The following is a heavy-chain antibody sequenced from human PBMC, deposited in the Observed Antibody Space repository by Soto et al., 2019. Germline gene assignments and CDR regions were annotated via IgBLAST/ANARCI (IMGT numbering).Heavy chain of an antibody. J-gene: IGHJ4*02. CDR2: IYYSGST. CDR1: GGSISSGGYY. CDR3: ARDRDGYNGLDY. Sequence: SETLSLTCTVSGGSISSGGYYWSWIRQSPGKGLEWIGYIYYSGSTYYNPSLKSRITISVDTSKNQFSLKLDSVTAADTAMYFCARDRDGYNGLDYWGPGTLVTVSS. V-gene: IGHV4-30-4*01. D-gene: IGHD5-12*01.